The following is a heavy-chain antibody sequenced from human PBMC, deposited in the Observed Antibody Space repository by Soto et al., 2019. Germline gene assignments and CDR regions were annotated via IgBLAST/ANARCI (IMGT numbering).Heavy chain of an antibody. Sequence: SVKVSCKASGGTFSSYTISWVRQAPGQGLEWMGRIIPILGIANYAQKFQGRVTITADKSTSTAYMELSSLRSEDTAVYYCASLASRSSGYYREYFQHWGQGTLVPVSS. CDR2: IIPILGIA. CDR1: GGTFSSYT. V-gene: IGHV1-69*02. J-gene: IGHJ1*01. D-gene: IGHD3-22*01. CDR3: ASLASRSSGYYREYFQH.